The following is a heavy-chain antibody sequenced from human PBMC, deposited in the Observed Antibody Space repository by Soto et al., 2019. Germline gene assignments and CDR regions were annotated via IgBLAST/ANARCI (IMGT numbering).Heavy chain of an antibody. Sequence: GGSLRLSCATSGFTFRSYWMTWVRQAPGKGLERVASIKEDGSEDQYVDSVKGRFTISRDNAENSLYLQMNSLRVDDTAVYYCARDPGRRFDYWGPGSLVTVSS. D-gene: IGHD1-1*01. J-gene: IGHJ4*02. V-gene: IGHV3-7*03. CDR1: GFTFRSYW. CDR2: IKEDGSED. CDR3: ARDPGRRFDY.